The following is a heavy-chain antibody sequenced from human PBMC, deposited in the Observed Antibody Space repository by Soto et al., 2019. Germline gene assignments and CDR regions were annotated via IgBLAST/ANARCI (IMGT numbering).Heavy chain of an antibody. CDR1: GGSISSYY. V-gene: IGHV4-59*01. Sequence: QVQLQESGPGLVKPSETLSLTCTVSGGSISSYYWRWIRQPPGKGLEWIGYIYSSGSTDYNPSLTGLFTITVELSGIQFSPSLICLINHYTAVYYCASVSRMPAALNGFDIWCQGRRVTVSS. J-gene: IGHJ3*02. CDR3: ASVSRMPAALNGFDI. CDR2: IYSSGST. D-gene: IGHD2-2*01.